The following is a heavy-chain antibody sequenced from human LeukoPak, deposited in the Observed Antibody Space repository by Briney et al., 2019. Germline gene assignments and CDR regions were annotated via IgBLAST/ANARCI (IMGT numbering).Heavy chain of an antibody. Sequence: ASVKVSCKASGYTFTSYGISWVRQAPGQGLEWMRWISAYNGNTNYAQKLQGRVTMTTDTSTSTAYMELRSLRSDDTAVYYCARDMGSVVVPAANDYWGQGTLVTVSS. CDR1: GYTFTSYG. CDR3: ARDMGSVVVPAANDY. D-gene: IGHD2-2*01. CDR2: ISAYNGNT. V-gene: IGHV1-18*01. J-gene: IGHJ4*02.